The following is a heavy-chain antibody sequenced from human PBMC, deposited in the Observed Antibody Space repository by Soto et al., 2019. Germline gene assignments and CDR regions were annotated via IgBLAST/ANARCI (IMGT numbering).Heavy chain of an antibody. Sequence: QVRLVQSGAEVKKPGSSVKVSCKASGGTFSSYTISWVRQAPGQGLEWMGRIIPILGIANYAQMFQGRVTITPDKSTRTDYMGLSSLRSEDTAVYYCARVSAAFLGEPGAFDLWGQGTMVTGSS. D-gene: IGHD3-3*02. CDR1: GGTFSSYT. CDR3: ARVSAAFLGEPGAFDL. V-gene: IGHV1-69*02. J-gene: IGHJ3*01. CDR2: IIPILGIA.